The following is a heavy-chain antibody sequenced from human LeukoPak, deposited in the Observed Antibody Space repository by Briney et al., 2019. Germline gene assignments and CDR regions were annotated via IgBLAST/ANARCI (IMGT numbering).Heavy chain of an antibody. V-gene: IGHV1-69*04. J-gene: IGHJ6*02. CDR3: ARGLLPIYCSSTSCYGDGMDV. D-gene: IGHD2-2*01. Sequence: GASVKVSCKASGGTFISYAISWGRQAPGQGLEWMGRIIPILGIANYAQKFQRTVTIPADKSTSTAYMALSSLRSEDTAVYYCARGLLPIYCSSTSCYGDGMDVWGQGTTVTVSS. CDR1: GGTFISYA. CDR2: IIPILGIA.